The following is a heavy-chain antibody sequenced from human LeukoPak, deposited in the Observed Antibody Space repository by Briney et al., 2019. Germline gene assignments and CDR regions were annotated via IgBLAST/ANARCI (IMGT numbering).Heavy chain of an antibody. CDR3: ARDGEMATIRSNWFDP. J-gene: IGHJ5*02. D-gene: IGHD5-24*01. Sequence: GASVKVSCKASGYTFTSYGISWVRQAPGQGLEWMGWISAYNGNTNYAQKLQGRVIMTTDTSTSTAYMELRSLRPDDTAVYYCARDGEMATIRSNWFDPWGQGTLVTVSS. CDR1: GYTFTSYG. CDR2: ISAYNGNT. V-gene: IGHV1-18*01.